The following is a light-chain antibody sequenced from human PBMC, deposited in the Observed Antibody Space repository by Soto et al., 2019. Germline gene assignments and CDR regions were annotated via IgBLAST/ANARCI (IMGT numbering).Light chain of an antibody. CDR1: QSISSY. V-gene: IGKV1-39*01. Sequence: DVHMTLSPSSLSASVGDRVTITCLASQSISSYLNWYQQKPGKAPKLLIYAASSLQSGVPSRFSGSGSGTDFTLTIISLQPEDFATDYCQQSYSTPITFGGGTKVDIK. CDR2: AAS. CDR3: QQSYSTPIT. J-gene: IGKJ4*01.